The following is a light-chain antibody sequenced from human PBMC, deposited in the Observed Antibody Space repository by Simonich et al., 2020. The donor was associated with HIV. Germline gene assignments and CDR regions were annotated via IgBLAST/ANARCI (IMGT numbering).Light chain of an antibody. V-gene: IGKV4-1*01. J-gene: IGKJ2*01. Sequence: DIVMTQSPDSLAGSLGGRATINCKSSQRVLYSSNNKNYLAWYQQKPGQPPKLLIYWASTRESGVPDRFSGSESGTDFTLTISSLQAEDVAVYYCQQYYETPYTFGQGTKLEIK. CDR3: QQYYETPYT. CDR2: WAS. CDR1: QRVLYSSNNKNY.